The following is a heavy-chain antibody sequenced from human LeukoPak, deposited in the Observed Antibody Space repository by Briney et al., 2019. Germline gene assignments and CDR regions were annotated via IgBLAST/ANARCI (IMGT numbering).Heavy chain of an antibody. CDR2: IYPGDSDT. D-gene: IGHD6-19*01. V-gene: IGHV5-51*01. J-gene: IGHJ4*02. CDR3: ALGMYRSGWRFDY. CDR1: GYSFTTYW. Sequence: GESLKISCEGSGYSFTTYWIGWVRQMPGKGLEWMGIIYPGDSDTRYSPSFQGQVTISADKSISTAYLQWSSLKTSDTAMYYCALGMYRSGWRFDYRGQGTLVAVSS.